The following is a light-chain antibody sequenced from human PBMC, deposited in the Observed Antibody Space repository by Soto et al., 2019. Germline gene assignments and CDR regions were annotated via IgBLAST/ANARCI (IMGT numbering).Light chain of an antibody. J-gene: IGLJ1*01. CDR3: SPYTSSSTYV. Sequence: QSALTQPASVSGSPGQPITISCTGTSSDVGYYNYVSWYQQHPGKAPKLMIYDVRNRPSGVSNRFSGSKSGNTASLTISGLQAEDEADYYCSPYTSSSTYVFGTGTKVTVL. CDR1: SSDVGYYNY. V-gene: IGLV2-14*03. CDR2: DVR.